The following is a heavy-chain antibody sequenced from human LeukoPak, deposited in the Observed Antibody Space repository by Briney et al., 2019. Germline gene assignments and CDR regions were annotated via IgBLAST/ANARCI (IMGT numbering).Heavy chain of an antibody. J-gene: IGHJ6*03. D-gene: IGHD5-18*01. Sequence: ASVKVSCKASGYTFTNNDINWVRQATGQGLEWMGWMNPNSGNTGYAQKFQGRVTITSNASISTSYMELSSLRSEDTAVYYCARGSSYSYGYYYYYYMDVWGKGTTVAVSS. V-gene: IGHV1-8*03. CDR3: ARGSSYSYGYYYYYYMDV. CDR2: MNPNSGNT. CDR1: GYTFTNND.